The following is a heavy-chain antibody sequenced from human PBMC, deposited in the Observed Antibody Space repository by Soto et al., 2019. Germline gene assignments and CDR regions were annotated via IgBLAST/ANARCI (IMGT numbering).Heavy chain of an antibody. CDR2: IYHSGST. V-gene: IGHV4-4*02. Sequence: KPSETLSLTCAVSGGSISSSNWWSWVRQPPGKGLEWIGEIYHSGSTNYNPSLKSRVTISVDKSKNQFSLKLSSVTAADTAVYYCARDLRGSSGWPFDYWGQGTLVTAPQ. CDR3: ARDLRGSSGWPFDY. J-gene: IGHJ4*02. D-gene: IGHD6-19*01. CDR1: GGSISSSNW.